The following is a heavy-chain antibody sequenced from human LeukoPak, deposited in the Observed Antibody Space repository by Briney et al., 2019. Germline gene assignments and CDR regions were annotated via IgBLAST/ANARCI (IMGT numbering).Heavy chain of an antibody. V-gene: IGHV3-7*01. CDR1: GFSFKSYR. CDR3: ARVAKFYYGSETYYFFEH. D-gene: IGHD3-10*01. J-gene: IGHJ4*02. CDR2: IKQDGSEK. Sequence: GGSLRLSCAASGFSFKSYRMNWVRQAPGKGLEWVANIKQDGSEKFYVDSVKGRFTISRDNAENSLYLQMNSLRVEDTAVYYCARVAKFYYGSETYYFFEHWGQGTPVTASS.